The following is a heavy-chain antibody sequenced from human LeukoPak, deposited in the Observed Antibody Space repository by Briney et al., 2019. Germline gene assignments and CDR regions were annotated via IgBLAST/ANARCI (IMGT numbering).Heavy chain of an antibody. CDR1: GVSISSDNY. V-gene: IGHV4-39*01. CDR3: AKHRMWLVGLES. D-gene: IGHD6-19*01. CDR2: VHFSGAT. Sequence: SETLSLTCIVSGVSISSDNYWGWIRQSPGEGLELIGGVHFSGATHYNPSLKSRVVITLDTSKNQFSLKLNSVTAADTAIYYCAKHRMWLVGLESWGQGTLVTVSS. J-gene: IGHJ1*01.